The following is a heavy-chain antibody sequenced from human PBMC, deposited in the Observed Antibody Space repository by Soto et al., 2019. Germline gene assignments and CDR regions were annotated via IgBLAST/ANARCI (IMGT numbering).Heavy chain of an antibody. V-gene: IGHV1-69*02. J-gene: IGHJ6*03. Sequence: VASVKVSCKASGGTFSSYTISWVRQAPGQGLEWMGRIIPILGIANYAQKFQGRVTITADKSTSTAYMELSSLRSEDTAVYYCARAKYCTNGVCSVSYMDVWGKGTTVTVSS. CDR1: GGTFSSYT. D-gene: IGHD2-8*01. CDR3: ARAKYCTNGVCSVSYMDV. CDR2: IIPILGIA.